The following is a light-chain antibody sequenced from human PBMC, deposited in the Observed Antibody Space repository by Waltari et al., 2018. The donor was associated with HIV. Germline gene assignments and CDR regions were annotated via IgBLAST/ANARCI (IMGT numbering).Light chain of an antibody. CDR1: AGYQPTI. Sequence: PVLTQLSSVSASLWSSVNVTCTLSAGYQPTILTWHQQRPGRAPRFLMKVEPIGLFNRGSGLTHRFSASAAGGDRTLTISNLQPEDEADYFCETWDNNVRVFGGGT. J-gene: IGLJ2*01. CDR3: ETWDNNVRV. V-gene: IGLV4-60*03. CDR2: VEPIGLF.